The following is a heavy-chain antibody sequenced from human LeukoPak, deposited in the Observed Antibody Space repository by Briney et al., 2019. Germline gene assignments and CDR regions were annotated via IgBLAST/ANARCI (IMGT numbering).Heavy chain of an antibody. V-gene: IGHV3-33*01. D-gene: IGHD3-10*01. CDR3: ARATYGLGTFYFYGMDV. CDR1: GFTFSTFG. Sequence: GGSLRLSCAASGFTFSTFGMHWVRLAPGKGLEWVAVIWYDGSNKYYEDSVKGRFTISRDNFKNTLYLQMNSLRAEDTAVYYCARATYGLGTFYFYGMDVWGQGTTVTASS. J-gene: IGHJ6*02. CDR2: IWYDGSNK.